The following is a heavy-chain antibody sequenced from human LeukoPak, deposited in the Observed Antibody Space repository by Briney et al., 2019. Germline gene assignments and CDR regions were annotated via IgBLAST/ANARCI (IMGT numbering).Heavy chain of an antibody. J-gene: IGHJ4*02. V-gene: IGHV1-18*01. D-gene: IGHD3-9*01. CDR2: ISAYNGNT. CDR3: AREGYYDILTGYYTFDY. CDR1: GYTFTSYG. Sequence: ASVKVSCKASGYTFTSYGISWVRQAPGQGLEWMGWISAYNGNTNYAQKLRGRVTMTTDTSTSTAYMELRSLRSDDTAVYYCAREGYYDILTGYYTFDYWGQGTLVTVSS.